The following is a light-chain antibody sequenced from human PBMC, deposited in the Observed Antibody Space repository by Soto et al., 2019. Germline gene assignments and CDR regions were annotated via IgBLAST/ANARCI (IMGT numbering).Light chain of an antibody. CDR3: QQRSNWPPA. Sequence: IVLTQSPGTLSLSPVERATLSGMAGQSVSSNYLAWYQQKPGQAPRLLIYGASSRATGIPDKFSGSGSGTDFTLTIDGLEPEDFAVYYCQQRSNWPPAFGQGTRLEIK. J-gene: IGKJ5*01. CDR2: GAS. CDR1: QSVSSNY. V-gene: IGKV3D-20*02.